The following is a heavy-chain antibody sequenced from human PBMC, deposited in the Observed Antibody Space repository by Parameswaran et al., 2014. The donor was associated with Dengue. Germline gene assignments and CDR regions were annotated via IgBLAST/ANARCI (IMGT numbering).Heavy chain of an antibody. D-gene: IGHD5-18*01. CDR3: ARDRGDTAPERGMDV. Sequence: VRQAPGKGLEWIGYIYYSGSTYYNPSLKSRVTISVDTSKNQFSLKLSSVTAADTAVYYCARDRGDTAPERGMDVWGQGDHGHLSS. CDR2: IYYSGST. J-gene: IGHJ6*02. V-gene: IGHV4-31*02.